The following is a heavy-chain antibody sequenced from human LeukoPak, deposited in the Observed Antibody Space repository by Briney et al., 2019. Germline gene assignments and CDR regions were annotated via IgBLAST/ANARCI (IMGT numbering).Heavy chain of an antibody. J-gene: IGHJ6*02. CDR3: ARQVWFGESNYQHGLDV. CDR2: IFHTGST. V-gene: IGHV4-59*08. CDR1: GGSISSHY. D-gene: IGHD3-10*01. Sequence: PSETLSLTCTVSGGSISSHYWSWIRQPPGKGLEWIGYIFHTGSTNYNPSLKTRVAVSVDTSKNQISLNLRSVTAADTAVYYCARQVWFGESNYQHGLDVWGQGTTVTVSS.